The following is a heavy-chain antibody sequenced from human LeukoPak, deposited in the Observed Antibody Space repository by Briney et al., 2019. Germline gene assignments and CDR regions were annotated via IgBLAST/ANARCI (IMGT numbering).Heavy chain of an antibody. Sequence: SETLSLTCTVSGGSISSGDYYWSWIRQPPGKGLEWIGYIYYSGSTYYNPSLKSRVTISVDTSKNQFSLKLSSVTAADTAVYYCARDRVGGSYFSHDAFDIWGQGTMVTVSS. J-gene: IGHJ3*02. CDR2: IYYSGST. D-gene: IGHD1-26*01. CDR3: ARDRVGGSYFSHDAFDI. CDR1: GGSISSGDYY. V-gene: IGHV4-30-4*08.